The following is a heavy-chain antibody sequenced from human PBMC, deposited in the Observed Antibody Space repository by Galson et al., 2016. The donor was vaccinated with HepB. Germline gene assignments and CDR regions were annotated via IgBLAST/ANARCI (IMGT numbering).Heavy chain of an antibody. Sequence: SETLSLTCTVSGGPISTYYWSWIRQPPGKGLEWIGYIYYTGNTNYNPSLKSRVTISVDTSKNQFSLKLTSVTAADTAVYYCARFASTVTFNWFDPWGQGTLVTVSS. D-gene: IGHD4-17*01. CDR1: GGPISTYY. CDR2: IYYTGNT. V-gene: IGHV4-59*01. J-gene: IGHJ5*02. CDR3: ARFASTVTFNWFDP.